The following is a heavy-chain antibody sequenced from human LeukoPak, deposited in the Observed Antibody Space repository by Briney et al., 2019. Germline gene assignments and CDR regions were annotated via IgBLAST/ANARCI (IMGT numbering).Heavy chain of an antibody. J-gene: IGHJ4*02. CDR2: IYSSGNT. CDR1: GGSVNSGSYY. CDR3: ARGSYSGSYYGY. D-gene: IGHD1-26*01. Sequence: PSATLSLTCTVSGGSVNSGSYYWNWIRQPPGKGLEWIGYIYSSGNTNFNPSLKSRVTLSVDRPKNQFSLKLSSVTAADAAVYYCARGSYSGSYYGYWGQGTLVTVSS. V-gene: IGHV4-61*01.